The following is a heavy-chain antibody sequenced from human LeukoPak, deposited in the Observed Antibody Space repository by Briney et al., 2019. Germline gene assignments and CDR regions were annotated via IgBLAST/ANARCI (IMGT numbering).Heavy chain of an antibody. CDR1: GFTFDDYA. J-gene: IGHJ4*02. Sequence: PSRSLRLSCVASGFTFDDYAMHWVRQAPGKGLEWVSGISWNSGTKGYADSVKGRFTISRDDAKNSLYLQMNSLRPEDTALYYCAKDLRNYYGSGSIVDYWGQGTLVTVSS. D-gene: IGHD3-10*01. V-gene: IGHV3-9*01. CDR2: ISWNSGTK. CDR3: AKDLRNYYGSGSIVDY.